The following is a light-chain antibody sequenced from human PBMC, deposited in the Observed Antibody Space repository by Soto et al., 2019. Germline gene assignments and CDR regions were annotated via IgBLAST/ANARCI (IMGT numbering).Light chain of an antibody. Sequence: EIVMTQSPATLSVSPGERATLSFRASQSVGSNLAWYHQKPGQAPRLLIFGASTRASDVPDGFTGSGSGTQFTLTISSLHSEDLAVYFCHQYNNWPYTLGQGTRQEIK. CDR1: QSVGSN. CDR3: HQYNNWPYT. V-gene: IGKV3-15*01. J-gene: IGKJ5*01. CDR2: GAS.